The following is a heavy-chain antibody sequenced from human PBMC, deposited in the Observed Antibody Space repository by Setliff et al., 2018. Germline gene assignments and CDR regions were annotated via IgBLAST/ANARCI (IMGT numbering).Heavy chain of an antibody. CDR2: IRYDGGNK. V-gene: IGHV3-30*02. D-gene: IGHD5-18*01. CDR1: GFTFSSYG. CDR3: AKSTALDY. J-gene: IGHJ4*02. Sequence: GESLKISCAASGFTFSSYGMHWVRQAPGKGLEWVAFIRYDGGNKYYADSVKGRFTISRDNSKNTLYLQMNSLRAEDTAGYYCAKSTALDYWGQGTLVTVSS.